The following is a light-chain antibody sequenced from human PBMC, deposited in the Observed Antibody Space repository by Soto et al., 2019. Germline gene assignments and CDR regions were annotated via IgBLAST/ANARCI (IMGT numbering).Light chain of an antibody. Sequence: EIVLTQVPSTSSLSPCERATLSCMAFQSVGCNYLAWYPQRPGQPPNLLIFGASHRAPDIPDRFSGSGSGTDFTLTISSLEPEDFAVYYCQQRSNWPPLTLGQGARLEI. CDR3: QQRSNWPPLT. CDR1: QSVGCNY. J-gene: IGKJ5*01. CDR2: GAS. V-gene: IGKV3D-20*02.